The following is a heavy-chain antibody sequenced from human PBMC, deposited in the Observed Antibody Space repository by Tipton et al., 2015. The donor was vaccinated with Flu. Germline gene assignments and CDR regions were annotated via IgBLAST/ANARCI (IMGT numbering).Heavy chain of an antibody. V-gene: IGHV4-39*01. Sequence: TLSLTCTVSGGSISSSSYYWGWIRQPPGKGLEWIGSIYYSGSTNYNPSLKSRVTISVDTSKSQFSLKLSSVTAADTAVYYCARQPRLRVRFLEWLSSYFDYWGQGTLVTVSS. CDR1: GGSISSSSYY. D-gene: IGHD3-3*01. CDR2: IYYSGST. J-gene: IGHJ4*02. CDR3: ARQPRLRVRFLEWLSSYFDY.